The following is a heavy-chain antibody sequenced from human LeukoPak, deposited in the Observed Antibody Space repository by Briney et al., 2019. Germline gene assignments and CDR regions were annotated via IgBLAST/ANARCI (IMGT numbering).Heavy chain of an antibody. V-gene: IGHV3-74*01. D-gene: IGHD3-16*01. Sequence: PGGSLRLSCAASGFTFSTYWMHWVRQAPGKGLVWVSRIVTDGSTTNYADSVKGRFTISRDNAKNTLYLQMNSLRADDTAVYYCARAASAWSIDYWGQGSLVTVS. CDR2: IVTDGSTT. J-gene: IGHJ4*02. CDR1: GFTFSTYW. CDR3: ARAASAWSIDY.